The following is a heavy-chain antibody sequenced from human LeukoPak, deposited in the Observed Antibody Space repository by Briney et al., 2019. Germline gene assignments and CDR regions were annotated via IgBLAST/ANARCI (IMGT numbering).Heavy chain of an antibody. V-gene: IGHV4-59*01. D-gene: IGHD3-22*01. CDR1: GGSISSYY. CDR3: ARMYYYDSSGYYGEYFQH. Sequence: SETLSLTCTVSGGSISSYYWSWIRQPPGKGLEWIGYIYYSGSTNYNPSLKSRVTISVDTSKNQFSLKLSSVTAADTAVYYCARMYYYDSSGYYGEYFQHWGQGTLVTVSS. J-gene: IGHJ1*01. CDR2: IYYSGST.